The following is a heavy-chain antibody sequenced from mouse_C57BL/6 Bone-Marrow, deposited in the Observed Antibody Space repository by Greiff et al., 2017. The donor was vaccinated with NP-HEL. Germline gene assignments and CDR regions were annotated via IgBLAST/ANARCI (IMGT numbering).Heavy chain of an antibody. CDR2: TFYSGIT. D-gene: IGHD2-5*01. J-gene: IGHJ4*01. CDR3: ARGHSNYETMDY. CDR1: GFSINSDCY. V-gene: IGHV3-3*01. Sequence: EVKLQESGPSLVRPSQTLSLTCTVTGFSINSDCYWIWIRQFPGNKLEYIGYTFYSGITYYIPSLESRTYITRNTSNNQFSLKLSSVTTEDTATYYCARGHSNYETMDYWGQGTSVTVSS.